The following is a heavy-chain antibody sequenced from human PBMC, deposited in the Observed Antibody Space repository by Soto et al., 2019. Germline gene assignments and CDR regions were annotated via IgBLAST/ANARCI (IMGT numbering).Heavy chain of an antibody. V-gene: IGHV3-7*05. Sequence: EVQLVESGGTLVQPGGSLRLSCEGSGFAFGSYWMTWVRQAPGKGLEWVANIRGDGSKKSYLDSVSGRFTICRDNAENSLYLQMNRLRDEDTALYYCARDVSPGSSSMYLDAFDIWGQGTMVTVSS. CDR2: IRGDGSKK. D-gene: IGHD6-13*01. CDR1: GFAFGSYW. J-gene: IGHJ3*02. CDR3: ARDVSPGSSSMYLDAFDI.